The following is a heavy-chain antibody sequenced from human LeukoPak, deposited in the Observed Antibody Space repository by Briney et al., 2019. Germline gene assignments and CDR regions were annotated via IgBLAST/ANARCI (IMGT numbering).Heavy chain of an antibody. CDR2: INQSGST. CDR1: GESFIGYF. J-gene: IGHJ4*02. D-gene: IGHD2-2*01. Sequence: SDTLSLTCAVHGESFIGYFWSAIPQPPGKGLDWIQEINQSGSTNYNPSLKSRLTISVDTSTNPISLKLSSVTAAETAVYYCARGPSIFDIVVVPGASFDYWGQGTLLTVAS. CDR3: ARGPSIFDIVVVPGASFDY. V-gene: IGHV4-34*01.